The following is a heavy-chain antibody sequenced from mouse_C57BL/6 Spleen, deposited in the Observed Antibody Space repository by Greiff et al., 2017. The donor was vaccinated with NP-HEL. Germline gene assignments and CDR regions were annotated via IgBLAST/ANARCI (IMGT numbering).Heavy chain of an antibody. CDR2: IDPSDSET. CDR1: GYTFTSYW. CDR3: ARPITTVVATGYFDV. V-gene: IGHV1-52*01. J-gene: IGHJ1*03. D-gene: IGHD1-1*01. Sequence: QVQLQQPGAELVRPGSSVKLSCKASGYTFTSYWMHWVKQRPIQGLEWIGNIDPSDSETHYNQKFKDKATLTVDKSSSTAYMQLSSLTSEDSAVYYCARPITTVVATGYFDVWGTGTTVTVSS.